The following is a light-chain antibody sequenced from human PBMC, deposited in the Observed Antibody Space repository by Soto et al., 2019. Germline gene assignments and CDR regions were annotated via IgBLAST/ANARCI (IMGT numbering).Light chain of an antibody. Sequence: ESVLTQSPGTLSLSPGERATLSCRASQSVSSNFLAWYQQKPGQAPRLLIYGASIRATGIPDRFSGSGSGTDFTLTISRLEPEDFAVYYCQQYGASPRTFGQGTKVEIK. CDR3: QQYGASPRT. V-gene: IGKV3-20*01. CDR1: QSVSSNF. J-gene: IGKJ1*01. CDR2: GAS.